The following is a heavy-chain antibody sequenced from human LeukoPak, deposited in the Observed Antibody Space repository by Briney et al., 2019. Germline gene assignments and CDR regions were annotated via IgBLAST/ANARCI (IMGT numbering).Heavy chain of an antibody. J-gene: IGHJ4*02. CDR3: ARDLSLHSPPDY. CDR1: GGSISSSNYY. D-gene: IGHD5-18*01. CDR2: IYYSGNI. Sequence: SQTLSLTCTISGGSISSSNYYWAWIRQPPGKGLEWIAAIYYSGNIYYNPSLKSRVTMSVDTSKNRFSLKLSSVTAADTAVYYCARDLSLHSPPDYWGQGTLVTVSS. V-gene: IGHV4-39*07.